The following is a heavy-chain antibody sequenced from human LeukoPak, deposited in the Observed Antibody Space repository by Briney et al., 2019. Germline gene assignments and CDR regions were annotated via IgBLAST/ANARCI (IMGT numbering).Heavy chain of an antibody. J-gene: IGHJ4*02. V-gene: IGHV1-2*02. CDR1: GYTFTGYY. CDR3: ARDLYYYASGSYARPYYFDY. CDR2: INPNSGGT. Sequence: GASVKVSCKASGYTFTGYYIHWVRQAPGQGLEWMGWINPNSGGTNYAQKFQGRVTMTRATSISTAYMELSRLTSDDTAVYYCARDLYYYASGSYARPYYFDYWGQGTLSPSPQ. D-gene: IGHD3-10*01.